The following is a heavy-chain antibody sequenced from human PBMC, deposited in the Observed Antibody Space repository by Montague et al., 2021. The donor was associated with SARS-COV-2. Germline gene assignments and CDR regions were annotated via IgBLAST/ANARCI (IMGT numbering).Heavy chain of an antibody. D-gene: IGHD1-26*01. Sequence: PALGKPTQTLTLTCTFSGFSLSTSGVGVGWIRQPPGKALEWLALIYWDDDKRYSPSLKSRLTITKDTSKNQVVLTMTNMDPVDTATYYCAHRRGLLLSDAFDLWGQGTMVTVSS. V-gene: IGHV2-5*02. CDR3: AHRRGLLLSDAFDL. J-gene: IGHJ3*01. CDR2: IYWDDDK. CDR1: GFSLSTSGVG.